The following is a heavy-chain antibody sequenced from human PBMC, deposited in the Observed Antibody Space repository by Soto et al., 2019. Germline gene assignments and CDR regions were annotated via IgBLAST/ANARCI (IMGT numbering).Heavy chain of an antibody. V-gene: IGHV4-39*01. D-gene: IGHD6-19*01. CDR2: IYYSGST. J-gene: IGHJ4*02. CDR3: ASRPYSSGWYVLDDYFDY. Sequence: NPSETLSLTCTVSGGSISSSSYYWGWIRQPPGKGLEWIGSIYYSGSTYYNPSLKSRVTISVDTPKNQFSLKLSSVTAADTAVYYCASRPYSSGWYVLDDYFDYWGQGTLVTVSS. CDR1: GGSISSSSYY.